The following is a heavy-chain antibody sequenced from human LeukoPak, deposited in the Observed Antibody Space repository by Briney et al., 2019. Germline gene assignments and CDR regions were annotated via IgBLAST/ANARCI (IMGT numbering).Heavy chain of an antibody. Sequence: SETLSLTCTVSGGSISSSSYYWGWIRQPPGKGLGWIGSIYYSGSTYYNPSLKSRVTISVDTSKNQFSLKLSSVTAADTAVYYCAREYSGDSSGYSIPPTWGQGTLVTVSS. D-gene: IGHD3-22*01. CDR1: GGSISSSSYY. CDR2: IYYSGST. V-gene: IGHV4-39*02. CDR3: AREYSGDSSGYSIPPT. J-gene: IGHJ5*02.